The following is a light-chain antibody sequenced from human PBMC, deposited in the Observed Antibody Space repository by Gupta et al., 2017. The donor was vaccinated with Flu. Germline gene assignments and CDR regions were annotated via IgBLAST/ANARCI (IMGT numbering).Light chain of an antibody. CDR2: LNSDGSH. Sequence: VKLTCTLSSGHSSYAIAWHQQQPEKGPRYLMKLNSDGSHSKGDGIPDRFSGSSSGAERYLTISSLQSEDEADYYCQTWGTGIGVFGGGTKLTVL. CDR1: SGHSSYA. J-gene: IGLJ2*01. V-gene: IGLV4-69*01. CDR3: QTWGTGIGV.